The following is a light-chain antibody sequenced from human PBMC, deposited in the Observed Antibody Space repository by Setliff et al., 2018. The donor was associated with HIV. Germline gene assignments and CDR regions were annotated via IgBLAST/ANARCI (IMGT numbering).Light chain of an antibody. CDR3: CSYAGSHTFV. CDR1: TSDVGGYNF. Sequence: QSVLTQPRSVSGSPGQSVTISCTGTTSDVGGYNFVSWYQHHPGKAPKLMIYDVIKRPSEVPDRFSGSKSGNTASLTISGLQAEDEADYYCCSYAGSHTFVFGTGTKVTVL. CDR2: DVI. J-gene: IGLJ1*01. V-gene: IGLV2-11*01.